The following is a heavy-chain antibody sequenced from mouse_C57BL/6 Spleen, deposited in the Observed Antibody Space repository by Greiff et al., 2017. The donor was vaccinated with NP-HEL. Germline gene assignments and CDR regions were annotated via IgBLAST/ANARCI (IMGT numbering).Heavy chain of an antibody. D-gene: IGHD3-3*01. V-gene: IGHV5-17*01. CDR1: GFTFSDYG. Sequence: EVKLMESGGGLVKPGGSLKLSCAASGFTFSDYGMHWVRQAPEKGLEWVAYISSGSSTIYYADTVKGRFTISRDNAKNTLFLQMTSLRSEDTAMYYCAARNFDVWGTGTTVTVSS. J-gene: IGHJ1*03. CDR3: AARNFDV. CDR2: ISSGSSTI.